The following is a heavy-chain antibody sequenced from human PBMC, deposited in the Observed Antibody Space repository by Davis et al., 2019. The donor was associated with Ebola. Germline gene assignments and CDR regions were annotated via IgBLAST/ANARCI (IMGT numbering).Heavy chain of an antibody. CDR1: GYSFTSYW. Sequence: KVSYKGSGYSFTSYWIGWVRQMPGKGLEWMGIIYPGDSDTRYSPSFQGQVTISADKSISTAYLQWSSLKASDTAMYYCARLGAVTAMYYYYGMDVWGQGTTVTVSS. CDR2: IYPGDSDT. CDR3: ARLGAVTAMYYYYGMDV. J-gene: IGHJ6*02. D-gene: IGHD2-21*02. V-gene: IGHV5-51*01.